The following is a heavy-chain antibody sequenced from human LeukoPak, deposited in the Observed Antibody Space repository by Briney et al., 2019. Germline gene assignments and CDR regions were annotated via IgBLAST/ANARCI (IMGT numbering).Heavy chain of an antibody. V-gene: IGHV1-18*01. CDR2: ISAYNGNT. J-gene: IGHJ4*02. D-gene: IGHD1-7*01. Sequence: ASVKVSCKASGYTFTSYGISWVRQAPGQGLEWMGWISAYNGNTNYAQKLQGRVTMTTDTSTSTAYMELRSLRSDDTAVYYCARASEYNWNYVPHFDYWGQGTLVTVSS. CDR1: GYTFTSYG. CDR3: ARASEYNWNYVPHFDY.